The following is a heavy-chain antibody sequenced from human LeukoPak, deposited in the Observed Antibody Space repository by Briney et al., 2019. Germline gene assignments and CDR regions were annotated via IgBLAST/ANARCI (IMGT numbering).Heavy chain of an antibody. CDR1: GYSISSGYY. D-gene: IGHD3-10*01. J-gene: IGHJ5*02. CDR3: ARGPYGAGISNWFDP. Sequence: PSEILSLTCTVSGYSISSGYYWGWIRQPPGKGLEWIGSIYHSGSTYYNPSLKSRVTISVDTSKNQFSLKLSSVTAADTAVYYCARGPYGAGISNWFDPWGQGTLVIVSS. CDR2: IYHSGST. V-gene: IGHV4-38-2*02.